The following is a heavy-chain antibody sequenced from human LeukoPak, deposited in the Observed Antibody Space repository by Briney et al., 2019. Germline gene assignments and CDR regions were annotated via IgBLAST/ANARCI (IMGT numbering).Heavy chain of an antibody. J-gene: IGHJ4*02. Sequence: AAVPVSCKSSGYSFTSYGISWVRQAPGQGLEWMGWVSVYNCNKNYEHKLQGRVTMTKDTSTSTAYMALRSLRSDDTAVYDCARATGYSGYDCWGQGTLVIASS. CDR3: ARATGYSGYDC. CDR2: VSVYNCNK. CDR1: GYSFTSYG. D-gene: IGHD5-12*01. V-gene: IGHV1-18*01.